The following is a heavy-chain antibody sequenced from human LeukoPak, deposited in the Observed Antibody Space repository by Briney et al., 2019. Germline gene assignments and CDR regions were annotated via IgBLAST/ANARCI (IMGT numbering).Heavy chain of an antibody. CDR2: INQSGST. D-gene: IGHD1-26*01. CDR3: ARWVVGAKDFDY. J-gene: IGHJ4*02. CDR1: AGSFSGYY. V-gene: IGHV4-34*01. Sequence: SETLSLTCAVYAGSFSGYYWSWIRQPPGKGLEWIGEINQSGSTNYNPSLKSRVTISVDTSKNQFSLKLSSVTAADTAVYYCARWVVGAKDFDYWGQGTLVTVSS.